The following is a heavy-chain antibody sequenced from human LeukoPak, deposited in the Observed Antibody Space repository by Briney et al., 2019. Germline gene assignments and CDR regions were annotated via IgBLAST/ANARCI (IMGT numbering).Heavy chain of an antibody. Sequence: AAVKVSCKASGYTFTSYDINWVRQATGQGLEWMGWMNPNSGNTGYAQKFQGRVTMTRNTSRSTAYMELSSLRSEDTAVYYCARVSAILFMDVWGQGTTVTVSS. D-gene: IGHD2-2*02. V-gene: IGHV1-8*01. CDR2: MNPNSGNT. CDR3: ARVSAILFMDV. J-gene: IGHJ6*02. CDR1: GYTFTSYD.